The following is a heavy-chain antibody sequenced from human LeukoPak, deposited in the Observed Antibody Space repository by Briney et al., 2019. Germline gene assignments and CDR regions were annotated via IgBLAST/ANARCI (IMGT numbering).Heavy chain of an antibody. V-gene: IGHV4-38-2*01. CDR1: GYSISSGYY. J-gene: IGHJ4*02. CDR2: IYYSGST. Sequence: ASETQSLTCAVSGYSISSGYYWGWIRQPPGKGLEWIGYIYYSGSTYYNPSLKSRVTISVDTSKNQFSLKLSSVTAADTAVYYCARVAVAGPRTPYFDYWGQGTLVTASS. D-gene: IGHD6-19*01. CDR3: ARVAVAGPRTPYFDY.